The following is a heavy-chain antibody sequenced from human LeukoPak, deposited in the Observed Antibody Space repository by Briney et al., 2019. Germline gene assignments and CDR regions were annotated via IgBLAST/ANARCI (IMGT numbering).Heavy chain of an antibody. Sequence: SETLSLTCAVYGGSFSGYYWSWIRQPPGKGLEWIGEINHSGSTNYNPSLKSRATISVDTSKNQFSLKLSSVTAADTAVYYCARGRYDFWSGYRPFDYWGQGTLVTVSS. V-gene: IGHV4-34*01. CDR1: GGSFSGYY. D-gene: IGHD3-3*01. CDR3: ARGRYDFWSGYRPFDY. CDR2: INHSGST. J-gene: IGHJ4*02.